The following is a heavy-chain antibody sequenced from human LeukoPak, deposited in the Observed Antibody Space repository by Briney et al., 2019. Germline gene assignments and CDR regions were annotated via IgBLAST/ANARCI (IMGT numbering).Heavy chain of an antibody. CDR1: GFTFSTYW. V-gene: IGHV3-7*01. CDR3: ARDVGVTTHDY. Sequence: GGSLRLSCAASGFTFSTYWMSWVRQAPGRGLEWVANIKQDGSEKYYVDSVKGRFTISRDNAKNSLYLQMISLRAEDTAVYYCARDVGVTTHDYWGQGTLVTVSS. D-gene: IGHD2-21*02. J-gene: IGHJ4*02. CDR2: IKQDGSEK.